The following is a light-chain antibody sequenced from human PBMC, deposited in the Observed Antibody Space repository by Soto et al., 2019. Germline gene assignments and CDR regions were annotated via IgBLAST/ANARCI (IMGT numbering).Light chain of an antibody. V-gene: IGKV3-11*01. Sequence: EIVLTQSPATLSLSPGERATLSCRASQSVSSYLAWYQQKPGQAPRLLIYAASNRATGIPARFSGRGSGTDFTLTISSLEPEDFAVYYCQQRSSWPGTFGPGTKVDIK. CDR3: QQRSSWPGT. CDR2: AAS. CDR1: QSVSSY. J-gene: IGKJ3*01.